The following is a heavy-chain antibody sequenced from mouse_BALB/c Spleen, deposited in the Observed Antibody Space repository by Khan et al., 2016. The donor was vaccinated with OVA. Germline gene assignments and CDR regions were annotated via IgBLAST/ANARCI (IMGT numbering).Heavy chain of an antibody. CDR2: IDPENGDT. CDR1: GFNIKDYY. Sequence: EVQLQESGAELVRPGALVKLSCKASGFNIKDYYMHWVKQRPEQGLVWIGRIDPENGDTIYDPKFQGKASITSDTSSNTAYLQLSSLTSEDTAVYYCARDGYSPGFAYWGQGTLVTVSA. V-gene: IGHV14-1*02. J-gene: IGHJ3*01. D-gene: IGHD2-3*01. CDR3: ARDGYSPGFAY.